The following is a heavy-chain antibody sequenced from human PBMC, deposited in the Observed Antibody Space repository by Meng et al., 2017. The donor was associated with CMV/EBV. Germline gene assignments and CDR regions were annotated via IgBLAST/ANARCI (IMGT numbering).Heavy chain of an antibody. CDR1: GFTFSSYA. CDR3: AKEGLEYLAAGYNWFDP. V-gene: IGHV3-23*01. D-gene: IGHD6-13*01. Sequence: GGSLRLSCAASGFTFSSYAMSWVRQAPGKGLEWVSAISGSGGSTYYADSVKGRFTISRDNSKNTLYLQMNSLRAEDTAAYYCAKEGLEYLAAGYNWFDPWGQGTLVTVSS. CDR2: ISGSGGST. J-gene: IGHJ5*02.